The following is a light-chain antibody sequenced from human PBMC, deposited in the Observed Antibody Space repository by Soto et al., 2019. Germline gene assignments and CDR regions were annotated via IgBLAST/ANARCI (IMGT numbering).Light chain of an antibody. V-gene: IGLV1-47*01. CDR3: AAWDDSLSVYVV. Sequence: VLTQPPSASGTPGQRVTISCSGSSSNIGSNYVYWYQQLPGTAPKLLIYRNNQRPSGVPDRFSGSKSGTSASLAISGLRSEDEADYYCAAWDDSLSVYVVFGGGTKLTVL. CDR2: RNN. CDR1: SSNIGSNY. J-gene: IGLJ2*01.